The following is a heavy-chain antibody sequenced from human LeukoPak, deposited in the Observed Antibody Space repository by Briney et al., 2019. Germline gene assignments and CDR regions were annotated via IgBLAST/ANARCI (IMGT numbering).Heavy chain of an antibody. CDR1: GGSISSYY. J-gene: IGHJ4*02. CDR2: IYYSGST. CDR3: ARGGLLGVGY. V-gene: IGHV4-59*12. Sequence: SETLSLTCTVSGGSISSYYWSWIRQPPGKGLEWIGYIYYSGSTNYNPSLKSRVTISVDTSKNQFSLKLSSVTAADTAVYYCARGGLLGVGYWGQGTLVTVSS. D-gene: IGHD2-15*01.